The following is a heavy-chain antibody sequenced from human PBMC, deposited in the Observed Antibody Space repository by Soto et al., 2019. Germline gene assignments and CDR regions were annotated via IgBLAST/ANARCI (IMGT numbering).Heavy chain of an antibody. D-gene: IGHD2-2*01. J-gene: IGHJ6*02. CDR1: GFTFSSYG. Sequence: PGGSLRLSCAASGFTFSSYGMHWVRQAPGKGLEWVAVIWYDGSNKYYADSVKGRFTISRDNSKNTLYLQMNSLRAEDTAVYYCAREWRRVVPAATQYYYYGMDVWGQGTTVTVSS. CDR2: IWYDGSNK. CDR3: AREWRRVVPAATQYYYYGMDV. V-gene: IGHV3-33*01.